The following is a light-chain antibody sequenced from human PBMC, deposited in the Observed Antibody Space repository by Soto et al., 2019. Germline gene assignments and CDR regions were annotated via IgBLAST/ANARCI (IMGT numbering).Light chain of an antibody. CDR1: QSVTSSY. J-gene: IGKJ2*01. CDR3: QQYCNSPPNT. CDR2: GAS. V-gene: IGKV3-20*01. Sequence: EIVLTQSPGTLALSPGERATLSCRASQSVTSSYLAWYQLKPGQAPRVLIYGASNRATDIPDRFSGSGSETYFTLTISRLEPEDFAVYFCQQYCNSPPNTFGQGTKVE.